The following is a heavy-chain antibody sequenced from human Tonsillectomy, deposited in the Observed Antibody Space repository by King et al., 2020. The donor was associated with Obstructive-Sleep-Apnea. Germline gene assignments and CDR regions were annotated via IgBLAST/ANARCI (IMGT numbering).Heavy chain of an antibody. CDR3: ASPRRLGY. CDR2: ISSSSSTI. CDR1: GFTFSSYS. J-gene: IGHJ4*02. Sequence: VQLVESGGGLVQPGGSLRLSCAASGFTFSSYSMNWVRQAPGKGLEWVSYISSSSSTIYYADSVKGRFTISRDNAKNSLYLQMNSLRAVDTAVYYCASPRRLGYWGQGTLVTVSS. D-gene: IGHD3-10*01. V-gene: IGHV3-48*04.